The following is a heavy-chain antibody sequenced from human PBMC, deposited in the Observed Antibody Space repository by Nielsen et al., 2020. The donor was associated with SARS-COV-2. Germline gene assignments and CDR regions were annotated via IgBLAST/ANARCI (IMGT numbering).Heavy chain of an antibody. CDR2: INGNGAPT. D-gene: IGHD3-10*01. J-gene: IGHJ6*02. Sequence: GESLKISCAASGFIFSSYGMNWVRQAPGKGLEWVSLINGNGAPTYYADSVKGRFTISRDNSKNSLFLQLNNLRAEDTAVYYCARVRGVMGGYGMDVWGQGTTVTVSS. CDR1: GFIFSSYG. V-gene: IGHV3-23*01. CDR3: ARVRGVMGGYGMDV.